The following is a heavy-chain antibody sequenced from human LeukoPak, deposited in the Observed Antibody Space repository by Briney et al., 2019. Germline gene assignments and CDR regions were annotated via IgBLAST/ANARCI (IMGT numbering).Heavy chain of an antibody. CDR2: INHSGST. V-gene: IGHV4-34*01. J-gene: IGHJ4*02. CDR1: GGSFSGYY. D-gene: IGHD6-19*01. Sequence: PSETLSLTCAIYGGSFSGYYWSWIRQPPGKGLEWIGEINHSGSTNYNPSLKSRVTISVDTSKSQFSLKLSSVTAADTAVYYCARQPVMIAVAVHFDYWGQGTPVTVSS. CDR3: ARQPVMIAVAVHFDY.